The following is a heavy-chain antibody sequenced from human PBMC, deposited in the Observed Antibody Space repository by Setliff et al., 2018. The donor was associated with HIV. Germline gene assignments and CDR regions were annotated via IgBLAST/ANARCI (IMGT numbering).Heavy chain of an antibody. CDR2: IYYSGNT. CDR3: ARPFDWGSSHPLGY. J-gene: IGHJ4*02. CDR1: GGSITTSTFY. Sequence: SETLSLTCTVSGGSITTSTFYWGWIRQPPGKGLEWIGSIYYSGNTYYNPSLKSRVTISVDTPKNQFSLKLSSVTAADTAVYYCARPFDWGSSHPLGYWSQGTLVTVSS. D-gene: IGHD3-9*01. V-gene: IGHV4-39*01.